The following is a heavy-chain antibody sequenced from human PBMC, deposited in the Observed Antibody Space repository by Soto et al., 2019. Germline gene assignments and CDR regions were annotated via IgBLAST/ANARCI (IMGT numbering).Heavy chain of an antibody. V-gene: IGHV3-23*01. Sequence: PGGSLRLSCAASGFTFSSYAMSWVRQAPGKGLEWVSAISGSGGSTYYADSVKGRFTISRDNSKNTLYLQMNSLRAEDTAVYYCAKDPTLFIAAAGTGTDYWGQGTLVTVSS. CDR3: AKDPTLFIAAAGTGTDY. CDR2: ISGSGGST. D-gene: IGHD6-13*01. J-gene: IGHJ4*02. CDR1: GFTFSSYA.